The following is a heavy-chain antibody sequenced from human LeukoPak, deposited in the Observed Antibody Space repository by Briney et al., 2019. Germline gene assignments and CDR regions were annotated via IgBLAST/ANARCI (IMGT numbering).Heavy chain of an antibody. V-gene: IGHV4-34*01. J-gene: IGHJ4*02. CDR1: GGSFSGYY. CDR3: ARWYYTGSGYYYDF. CDR2: INHSGST. Sequence: SEALSLTCAVYGGSFSGYYWSWIRQPPGKGLEWIGEINHSGSTNYNPSLKRRVTISVDTSKNQFSLKLSSVTPADTAFYYCARWYYTGSGYYYDFWGQGTLVTVSS. D-gene: IGHD3-22*01.